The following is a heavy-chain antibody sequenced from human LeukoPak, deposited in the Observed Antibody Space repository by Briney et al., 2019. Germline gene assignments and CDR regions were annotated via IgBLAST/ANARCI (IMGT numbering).Heavy chain of an antibody. V-gene: IGHV3-53*01. D-gene: IGHD3-22*01. J-gene: IGHJ3*02. CDR3: ARDYYDSSGYYLDAFDI. Sequence: PGGSLRLSFAASGFTVSSNEMSWVRQAPGKGLEWVSVIYSGGSTYYADSVKGRFTISRDNSKNTLYLQMNSLRAEDTAVYYCARDYYDSSGYYLDAFDIWGQGTMVTVSS. CDR1: GFTVSSNE. CDR2: IYSGGST.